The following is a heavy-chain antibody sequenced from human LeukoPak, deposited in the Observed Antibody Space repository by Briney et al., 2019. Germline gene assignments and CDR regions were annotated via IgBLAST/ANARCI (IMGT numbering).Heavy chain of an antibody. CDR3: ASDVGYDYVWGSYPLGY. J-gene: IGHJ4*02. V-gene: IGHV3-21*01. D-gene: IGHD3-16*02. Sequence: GGSLRLSCAASGFTFSSYSMNWVRQAPGKGLEWVSSISSSSSYIYYADSVKGRFTISRDNAKNSLYLQMNSLRAEDTAVYYCASDVGYDYVWGSYPLGYWSQGTLVTVSS. CDR2: ISSSSSYI. CDR1: GFTFSSYS.